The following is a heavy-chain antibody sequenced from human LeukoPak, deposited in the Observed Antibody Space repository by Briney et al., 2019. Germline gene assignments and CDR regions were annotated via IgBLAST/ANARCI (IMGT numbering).Heavy chain of an antibody. J-gene: IGHJ6*03. Sequence: SETLSLXCTVSGGSISSSSYYWGWIRQPPGKGLEWIGSIYYSGSTYYNPSLKSRVTISVDTSKSQFSLKLSSVTAADTAVYYCARHLNYYYYMDVWGKGTTVTVSS. CDR2: IYYSGST. V-gene: IGHV4-39*01. CDR1: GGSISSSSYY. D-gene: IGHD3-9*01. CDR3: ARHLNYYYYMDV.